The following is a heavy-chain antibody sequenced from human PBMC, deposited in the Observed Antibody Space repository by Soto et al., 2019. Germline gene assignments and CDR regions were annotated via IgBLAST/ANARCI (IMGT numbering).Heavy chain of an antibody. CDR3: VSRVSGNYDY. J-gene: IGHJ4*02. Sequence: EVQLAESGGGMVQPGGSLRLSCVASGFTFSSYDMHWVRQAPGKGLEYVSSISSNGGTTYYGNSVKGRFTISRDNSKNTLYGQMVSLRAEDMAVYYCVSRVSGNYDYLGQRTLVTVSS. CDR1: GFTFSSYD. D-gene: IGHD1-7*01. CDR2: ISSNGGTT. V-gene: IGHV3-64*01.